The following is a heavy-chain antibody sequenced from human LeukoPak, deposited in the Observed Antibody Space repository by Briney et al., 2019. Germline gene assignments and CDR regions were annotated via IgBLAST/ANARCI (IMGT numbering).Heavy chain of an antibody. CDR3: ARDVRDYDILTGYGILDY. Sequence: GGSLRLSCAASGFTFSDYYMSWIRQAPGKGLEWVAVIWYDGSNKYYADSVKGRFTISRDNSKNTLYLQMNSLRAEDTAVYYCARDVRDYDILTGYGILDYWGQGTLVTVSS. CDR2: IWYDGSNK. V-gene: IGHV3-33*08. J-gene: IGHJ4*02. CDR1: GFTFSDYY. D-gene: IGHD3-9*01.